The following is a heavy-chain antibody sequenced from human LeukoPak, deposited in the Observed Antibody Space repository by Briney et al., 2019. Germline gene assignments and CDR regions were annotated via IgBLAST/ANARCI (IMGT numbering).Heavy chain of an antibody. Sequence: SETLSLTCTVSGGSISSGDYYWSWIRQPPGTGLEWIGYIYYSGSTYYNPSLKSRVTISVDTSKNQFSLKLSSVTAADTAVYYCARGDMIVVVDYWGQGTLVTVSS. CDR3: ARGDMIVVVDY. J-gene: IGHJ4*02. V-gene: IGHV4-30-4*01. D-gene: IGHD3-22*01. CDR1: GGSISSGDYY. CDR2: IYYSGST.